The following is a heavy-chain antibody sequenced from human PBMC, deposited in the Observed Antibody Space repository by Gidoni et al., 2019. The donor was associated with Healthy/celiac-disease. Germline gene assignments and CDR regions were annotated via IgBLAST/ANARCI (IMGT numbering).Heavy chain of an antibody. D-gene: IGHD3-10*01. CDR3: ARGHYGSGSYALYYYYGMDV. J-gene: IGHJ6*02. CDR2: IYPGDSDS. Sequence: EVQLVQSGAEVKKPGESLKIPCKGSGYSFTSYWIGWVRQMPGKGLEGMGLIYPGDSDSRYSPSFQGQVTIAADKSISTAYLQWSSLKASDTAMYYCARGHYGSGSYALYYYYGMDVWGQGTTVTVSS. V-gene: IGHV5-51*01. CDR1: GYSFTSYW.